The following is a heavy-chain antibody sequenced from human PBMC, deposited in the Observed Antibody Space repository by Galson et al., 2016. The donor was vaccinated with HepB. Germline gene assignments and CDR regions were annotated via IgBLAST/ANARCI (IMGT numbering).Heavy chain of an antibody. Sequence: ETLSLTCAVYGGSFSGYYWSWIRQPPGKGLEWIGEINHSGRTNYNPSLQSRVTISVATSKNQFSLKLSSVTAADTAVYYCARGDNPDYGDYASAYYYMDVWGKGTTVTVSS. CDR2: INHSGRT. CDR3: ARGDNPDYGDYASAYYYMDV. V-gene: IGHV4-34*01. J-gene: IGHJ6*03. D-gene: IGHD4-17*01. CDR1: GGSFSGYY.